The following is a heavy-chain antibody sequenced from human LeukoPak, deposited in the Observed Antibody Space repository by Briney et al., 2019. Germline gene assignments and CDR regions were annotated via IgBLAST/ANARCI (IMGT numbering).Heavy chain of an antibody. J-gene: IGHJ4*02. CDR3: AKDQVDYYGSGSPLYYFDY. V-gene: IGHV3-23*01. Sequence: PGGSLRLSCAASGFTFSSYGMSWVRQAPGKGLEWVSAISGSGGSTYYADSVKGRFSISRDNSKNTLYLQMNSLRAEDTAVYYCAKDQVDYYGSGSPLYYFDYWGQGTLVTVSS. CDR1: GFTFSSYG. CDR2: ISGSGGST. D-gene: IGHD3-10*01.